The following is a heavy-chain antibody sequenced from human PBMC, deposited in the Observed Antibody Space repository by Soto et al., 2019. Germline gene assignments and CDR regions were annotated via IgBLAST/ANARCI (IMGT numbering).Heavy chain of an antibody. CDR2: INHSGST. D-gene: IGHD6-13*01. CDR3: ARGSAAAGPFFHY. J-gene: IGHJ4*02. V-gene: IGHV4-34*01. CDR1: GGSFSGYY. Sequence: SETLSLTCAVYGGSFSGYYWSWIRQPPGKGLEWIGEINHSGSTNYNPSLKSRVTISVDTSKNQFSLKLSSVTAADTAVYYCARGSAAAGPFFHYWGQGTLVTVSS.